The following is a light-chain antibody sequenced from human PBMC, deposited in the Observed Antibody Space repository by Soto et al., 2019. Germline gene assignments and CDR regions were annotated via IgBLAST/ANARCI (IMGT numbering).Light chain of an antibody. V-gene: IGKV1-5*03. J-gene: IGKJ1*01. CDR1: QTISSW. CDR2: KAS. CDR3: QHYNTYPGT. Sequence: IHRSQSPSTTTEHLVELLPLTCRASQTISSWLAWYQQKPGKAPKLLIYKASTLKSGVPSRFSGSGSGTEFTLTISSLQPGDFATYYCQHYNTYPGTFGQGTKVDIK.